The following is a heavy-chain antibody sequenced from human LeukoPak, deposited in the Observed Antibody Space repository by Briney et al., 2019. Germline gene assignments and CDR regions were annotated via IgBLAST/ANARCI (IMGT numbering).Heavy chain of an antibody. CDR2: ISGSSTYI. V-gene: IGHV3-21*01. CDR3: ARVYCSGGACYSAFQY. J-gene: IGHJ4*02. D-gene: IGHD2-15*01. Sequence: GGSLRLSCAASEFTFNNYSMSWFRQAPGKGLEWVASISGSSTYIYYADSLKGRFSISRDNAKNALFLQMNSLRAEDTAVYYCARVYCSGGACYSAFQYWGQGTLVTVSS. CDR1: EFTFNNYS.